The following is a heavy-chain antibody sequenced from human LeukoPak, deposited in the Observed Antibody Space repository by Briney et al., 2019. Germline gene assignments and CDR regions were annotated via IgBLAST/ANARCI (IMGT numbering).Heavy chain of an antibody. V-gene: IGHV4-39*01. Sequence: PSETLSLTCTVSGDSISSYNYFWGWIRQPPGKGLEWIGTTYYTGTTFYNPSLNSRVTISVARSKNQFSLRLSSVTAADTAVYYCARHRDCSTTTCSVKWGFDYWGQGTLVTVSS. CDR1: GDSISSYNYF. CDR2: TYYTGTT. D-gene: IGHD2-2*01. CDR3: ARHRDCSTTTCSVKWGFDY. J-gene: IGHJ4*02.